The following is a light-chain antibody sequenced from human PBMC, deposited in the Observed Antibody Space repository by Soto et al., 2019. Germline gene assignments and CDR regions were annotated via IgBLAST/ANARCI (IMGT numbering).Light chain of an antibody. J-gene: IGLJ2*01. CDR3: QSYDSSLSVV. CDR2: GNN. V-gene: IGLV1-40*01. Sequence: QLVLTQPPSVSGAPGQRVTISCTGSSSNIGAGYDVHWYQQLPGTAPKPLIYGNNNRPSGVPDRFSGSKSGTSASLAITGLQAEDEADYYCQSYDSSLSVVFGGGTKLTVL. CDR1: SSNIGAGYD.